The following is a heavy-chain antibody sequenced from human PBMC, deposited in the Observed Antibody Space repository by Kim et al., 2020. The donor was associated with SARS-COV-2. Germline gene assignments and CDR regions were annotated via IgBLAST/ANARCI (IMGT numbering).Heavy chain of an antibody. CDR2: ISGSGGST. J-gene: IGHJ4*02. V-gene: IGHV3-23*01. CDR1: GFTFSSYA. D-gene: IGHD1-26*01. Sequence: GGSLRLSCAASGFTFSSYAMSWVRQAPGKGLEWVSAISGSGGSTYYADSVKGRFTISRDNSKNTLYLQMNSLRAEDTAVYYCAKGIWLYSGSPEGGFDYWGQGTLVTVPS. CDR3: AKGIWLYSGSPEGGFDY.